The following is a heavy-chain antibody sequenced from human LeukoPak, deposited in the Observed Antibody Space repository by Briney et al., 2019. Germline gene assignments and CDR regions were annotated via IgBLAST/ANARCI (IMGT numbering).Heavy chain of an antibody. CDR3: ARDRADILTGPVAFDI. V-gene: IGHV4-31*03. D-gene: IGHD3-9*01. CDR1: GGSISSGGYY. CDR2: IYYSGST. J-gene: IGHJ3*02. Sequence: SETLSLTCTVSGGSISSGGYYWSWIRQHPGKGLEWIGYIYYSGSTYYNPSLKSRVTISVDTSKNQFSLKLSSVTAADTAVYYCARDRADILTGPVAFDIWGQGTMVTVSS.